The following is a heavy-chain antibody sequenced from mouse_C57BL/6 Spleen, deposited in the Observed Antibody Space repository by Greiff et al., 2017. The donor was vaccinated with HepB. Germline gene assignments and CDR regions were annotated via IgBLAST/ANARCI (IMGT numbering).Heavy chain of an antibody. V-gene: IGHV5-16*01. CDR1: GFTFSDYY. CDR2: INYDGSST. Sequence: EVKLVESEGGLVQPGSSMKLSCTASGFTFSDYYMAWVRQVPEKGLEWVANINYDGSSTYYLDSLKSRFIISRDNAKNILYLQMSSLKSEDTATYYCARDNWGLYYGSSYRYFDVWGTGTTVTVSS. D-gene: IGHD1-1*01. CDR3: ARDNWGLYYGSSYRYFDV. J-gene: IGHJ1*03.